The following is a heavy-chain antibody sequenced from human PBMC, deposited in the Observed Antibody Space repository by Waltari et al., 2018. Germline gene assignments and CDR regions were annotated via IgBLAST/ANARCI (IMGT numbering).Heavy chain of an antibody. CDR2: IYHSGST. V-gene: IGHV4-38-2*02. D-gene: IGHD1-26*01. CDR3: ARDEVGATGNYFDY. Sequence: QVQLQESGPGLVKPSETLSLTCAVSGYSISSGYYWGWIRQPPGKGLEWIGSIYHSGSTYYNPSLKSRVTISVDTSKNQFSLKLSSVTAADTAVYYCARDEVGATGNYFDYWGQGTLVTVSS. J-gene: IGHJ4*02. CDR1: GYSISSGYY.